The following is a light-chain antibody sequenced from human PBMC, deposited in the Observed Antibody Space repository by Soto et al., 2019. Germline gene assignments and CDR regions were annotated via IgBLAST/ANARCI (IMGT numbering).Light chain of an antibody. CDR1: NSDVGAYNF. CDR3: SSYAGSNNLV. J-gene: IGLJ2*01. V-gene: IGLV2-14*01. CDR2: EVT. Sequence: QSALTQPASVSGSPGQSITISCSGTNSDVGAYNFVSWYQQHPGKAPKLLIHEVTLRPSGVSHRFSGSKSGNTASLTISGPQVEDEADYYCSSYAGSNNLVFGGGTQLTVL.